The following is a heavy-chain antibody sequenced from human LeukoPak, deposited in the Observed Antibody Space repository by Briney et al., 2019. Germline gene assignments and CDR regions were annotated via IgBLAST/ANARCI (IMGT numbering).Heavy chain of an antibody. CDR2: IYTSGST. D-gene: IGHD6-19*01. CDR1: GGSISSYY. V-gene: IGHV4-4*07. Sequence: PSETLSLTCTVSGGSISSYYWSWIRQPAGKGLEWIGRIYTSGSTNYNPSLKSRVTISVDTSKNQFSLRLSSMTAADTAVYYCARTKQWLAFDIWGQGTMVTVSS. CDR3: ARTKQWLAFDI. J-gene: IGHJ3*02.